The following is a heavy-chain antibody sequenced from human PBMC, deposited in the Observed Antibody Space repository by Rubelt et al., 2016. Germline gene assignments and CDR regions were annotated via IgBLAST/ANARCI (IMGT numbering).Heavy chain of an antibody. D-gene: IGHD3-10*02. J-gene: IGHJ5*02. V-gene: IGHV1-18*01. CDR3: ARDRFHVLGNNWFDP. Sequence: QVHLVQSGAEEKKPGASVKVSCKASGYTFTSYGISWVRQAPGQGLEWMGWISADNGNTNFAQKFPGRVSMTTETATSTAYMEVRSLRSDDTAVYYCARDRFHVLGNNWFDPWGQGTLVTVSS. CDR2: ISADNGNT. CDR1: GYTFTSYG.